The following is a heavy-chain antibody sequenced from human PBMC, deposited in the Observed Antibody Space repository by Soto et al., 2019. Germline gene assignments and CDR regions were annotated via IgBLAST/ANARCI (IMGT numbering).Heavy chain of an antibody. CDR2: INPRTGST. Sequence: QVQLVQSGADVKKPGTSVKVSCKAAGYSFTNYCMYWVRQAPGQGLEWMGMINPRTGSTRYAQKFQDRVPLTRDTATTTVYMERSTLISDDTAVYYCARDGGLLTASWHYDLWGPGTLVTVSS. J-gene: IGHJ2*01. CDR3: ARDGGLLTASWHYDL. CDR1: GYSFTNYC. V-gene: IGHV1-46*01. D-gene: IGHD2-15*01.